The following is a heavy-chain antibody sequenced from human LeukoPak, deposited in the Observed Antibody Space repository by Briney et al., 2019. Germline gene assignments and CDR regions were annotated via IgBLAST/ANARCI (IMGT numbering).Heavy chain of an antibody. D-gene: IGHD2-8*01. J-gene: IGHJ4*02. Sequence: SETLSLTCTVSGGSISSYFWNWIRQPAGRGLEWIGRIYTSGSTNYNPSLKSRVTMSVDTSKNQFSLKLSSVTAADTAVYYCARVSGYCGDGVCRFDYWGRGTLVTVSS. V-gene: IGHV4-4*07. CDR1: GGSISSYF. CDR2: IYTSGST. CDR3: ARVSGYCGDGVCRFDY.